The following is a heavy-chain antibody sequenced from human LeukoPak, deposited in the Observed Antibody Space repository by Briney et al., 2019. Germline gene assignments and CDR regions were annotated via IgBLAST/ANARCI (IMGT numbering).Heavy chain of an antibody. CDR3: ATFEVATMVIHFDY. CDR2: FDPEDGET. J-gene: IGHJ4*02. CDR1: GYTLTELS. D-gene: IGHD5-24*01. V-gene: IGHV1-24*01. Sequence: ASVKVSCKVSGYTLTELSMHWVRPAPGKGLEWMGGFDPEDGETIYAQKFQGRVTMTEDTSTDTAYMELSSLRSEDTAVYYCATFEVATMVIHFDYWGQGTLVTVSS.